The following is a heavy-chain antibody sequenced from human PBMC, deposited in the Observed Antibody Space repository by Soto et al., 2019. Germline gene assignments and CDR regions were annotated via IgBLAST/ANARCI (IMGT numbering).Heavy chain of an antibody. V-gene: IGHV4-34*01. Sequence: LSLTCAVYGXSFSGYYWSWIRQPPGKGLEWIGEINHSGSTNYNPSLKSRVTISVDTSKNQFSLKLSSVTAADTAVYYCARGGVYYDSSGYYLDYWGQGTLVTVSS. J-gene: IGHJ4*02. D-gene: IGHD3-22*01. CDR3: ARGGVYYDSSGYYLDY. CDR2: INHSGST. CDR1: GXSFSGYY.